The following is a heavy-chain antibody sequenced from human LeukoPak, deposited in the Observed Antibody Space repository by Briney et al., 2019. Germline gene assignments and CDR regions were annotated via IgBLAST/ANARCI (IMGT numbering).Heavy chain of an antibody. CDR2: INPNSGGT. V-gene: IGHV1-2*02. D-gene: IGHD6-13*01. CDR1: GYTFTGYY. CDR3: ARDPYSSSWTGLYYYYGMDV. Sequence: ASVKVSCKASGYTFTGYYMHRVRQAPGQGLEWMGWINPNSGGTNYAQKFQGRVTMTRDTSISTAYMELSRLRSDDTAVYYCARDPYSSSWTGLYYYYGMDVWGQGTTVTVSS. J-gene: IGHJ6*02.